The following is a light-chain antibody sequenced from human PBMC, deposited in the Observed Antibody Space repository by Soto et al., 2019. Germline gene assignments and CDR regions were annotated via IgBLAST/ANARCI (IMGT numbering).Light chain of an antibody. CDR3: SSYTTNNGHV. CDR2: EVF. J-gene: IGLJ2*01. CDR1: SNDVGAFDY. Sequence: QSVLTQPASVSASPGQSISISCTETSNDVGAFDYVSWYQQHPGKAPKLIIFEVFNRPSGVSTRFSGSKSGSTASLTISGLQAEDEADYFCSSYTTNNGHVFGGGTKVTVL. V-gene: IGLV2-14*01.